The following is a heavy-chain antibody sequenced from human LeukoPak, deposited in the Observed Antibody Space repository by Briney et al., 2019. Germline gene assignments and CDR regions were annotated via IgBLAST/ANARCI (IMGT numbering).Heavy chain of an antibody. Sequence: PGGSLRLSCAGSGFTFSSYWMSWVRQAPGKGLEWVANIKQDGSDKYYVDSVKGRFTISKDNAKNSLYLQMNNLRAEDTAVYYCARDSAGDSLDYWGQGTLVTVSS. CDR2: IKQDGSDK. CDR1: GFTFSSYW. CDR3: ARDSAGDSLDY. V-gene: IGHV3-7*01. J-gene: IGHJ4*02. D-gene: IGHD3-22*01.